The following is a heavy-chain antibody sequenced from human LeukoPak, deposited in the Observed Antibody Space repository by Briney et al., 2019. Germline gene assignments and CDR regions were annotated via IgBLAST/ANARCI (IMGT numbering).Heavy chain of an antibody. D-gene: IGHD6-19*01. CDR1: GYTFTSYS. V-gene: IGHV1-3*01. J-gene: IGHJ4*02. CDR2: IYAGIGET. Sequence: ASVKVSCKASGYTFTSYSKYTIHWVRQAPGQRLEWMGWIYAGIGETRYSQKFQGRVTFTGDTSANTVYTELNSLISEDTAVYYCARDSDTSDWAWVYWGQGTLVTVSS. CDR3: ARDSDTSDWAWVY.